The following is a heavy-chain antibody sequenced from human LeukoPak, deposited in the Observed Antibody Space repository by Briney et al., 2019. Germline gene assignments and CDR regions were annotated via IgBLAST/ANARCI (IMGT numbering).Heavy chain of an antibody. CDR2: ISPGSNSI. CDR1: GFTFRSYN. Sequence: KPGGSLRLSCAASGFTFRSYNMNWVRQAPGKGLEWVSSISPGSNSIYYADSVKGRFTISRDDSKNSLYPQMNNLRAEDTAVYYCARGLSFGYWGQGTLVTVSS. V-gene: IGHV3-21*01. J-gene: IGHJ4*02. CDR3: ARGLSFGY.